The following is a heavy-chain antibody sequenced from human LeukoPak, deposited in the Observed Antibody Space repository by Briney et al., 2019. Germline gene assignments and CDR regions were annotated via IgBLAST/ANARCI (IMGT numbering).Heavy chain of an antibody. J-gene: IGHJ4*02. CDR1: GGSTSSGDYY. CDR2: IYYSGST. CDR3: ARGTRGYYYDSSGYPVDY. Sequence: PSETLSLTCTVSGGSTSSGDYYWGWIRQPPGKGLEWIANIYYSGSTYYNPSLKSRVTISVDTSKNQFSLKLSSVTAADTAVYYCARGTRGYYYDSSGYPVDYGGQGTLVTVSS. V-gene: IGHV4-39*01. D-gene: IGHD3-22*01.